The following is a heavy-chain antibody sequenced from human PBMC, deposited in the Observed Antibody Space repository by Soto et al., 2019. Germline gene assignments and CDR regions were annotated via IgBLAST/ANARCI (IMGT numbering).Heavy chain of an antibody. CDR3: ERVAPSTHTPYDSSGYYHFDI. J-gene: IGHJ3*02. D-gene: IGHD3-22*01. V-gene: IGHV4-59*01. Sequence: SETLSLTCTVSGGSISSYYWSWIRQPPGKGLEWIGYIYYSGSTNYNPSLKSRVTISVDTSKNQFSLKLSSVTAADTAVYYCERVAPSTHTPYDSSGYYHFDIWGHGIWVTDSS. CDR2: IYYSGST. CDR1: GGSISSYY.